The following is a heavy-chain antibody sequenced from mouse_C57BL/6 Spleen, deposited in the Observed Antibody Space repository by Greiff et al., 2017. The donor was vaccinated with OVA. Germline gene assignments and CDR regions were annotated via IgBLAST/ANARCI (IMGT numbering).Heavy chain of an antibody. CDR2: INPSTGGT. V-gene: IGHV1-42*01. J-gene: IGHJ4*01. Sequence: EVQLVESGPELVKPGASVKISCKASGYSFTGYYMNWVKQSPEKSLEWIGEINPSTGGTTYNQKFKAKATLTVDKSSSTAYMQLKSLTSEDSAVYYCARLGIYGYDGYAMDYWGQGTSVTVSS. CDR1: GYSFTGYY. D-gene: IGHD2-2*01. CDR3: ARLGIYGYDGYAMDY.